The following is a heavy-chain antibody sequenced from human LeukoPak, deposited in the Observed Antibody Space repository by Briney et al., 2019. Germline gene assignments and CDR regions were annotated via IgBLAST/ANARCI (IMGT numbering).Heavy chain of an antibody. D-gene: IGHD3-3*01. Sequence: SETLSLTCTVSGGSISSGGYYWSWIRQHPGKGLEWIGYIYYSGGAYYNPPLKSRVTILVDTSKNQFSLKLSFVTAADTAVYYCAREHDFWSGYYPMRGAFDIWGQGTMVTVSS. CDR1: GGSISSGGYY. J-gene: IGHJ3*02. CDR2: IYYSGGA. V-gene: IGHV4-31*03. CDR3: AREHDFWSGYYPMRGAFDI.